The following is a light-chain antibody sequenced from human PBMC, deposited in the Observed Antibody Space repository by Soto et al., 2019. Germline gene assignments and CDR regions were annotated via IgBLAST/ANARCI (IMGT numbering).Light chain of an antibody. V-gene: IGLV2-23*01. CDR2: EGS. Sequence: QSALTKPASVSGAPGQSITISCTGTSSDVWSYNLVSWYQQHPGKAPKLMIYEGSKRPSGVSNRFSGSKSGNTASLTISGLQAEDEADYYCCSYAGSSTLVFGGGTKLTVL. J-gene: IGLJ3*02. CDR1: SSDVWSYNL. CDR3: CSYAGSSTLV.